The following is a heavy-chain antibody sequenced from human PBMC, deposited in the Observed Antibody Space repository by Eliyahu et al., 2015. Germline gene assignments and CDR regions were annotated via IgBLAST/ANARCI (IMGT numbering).Heavy chain of an antibody. CDR3: AKDLRRLTSNDAFDI. D-gene: IGHD3-3*01. CDR2: ISWNSGNI. V-gene: IGHV3-9*01. J-gene: IGHJ3*02. CDR1: GFXFXDYG. Sequence: EVQLVESGGGLVQPGRSLRLSCAVSGFXFXDYGMHWVRQVPGKGLEWVSGISWNSGNIIYADSVKGRFLISRDNAKNSLYLQMNSLRVEDTALYYCAKDLRRLTSNDAFDIWGQGTMVTVSS.